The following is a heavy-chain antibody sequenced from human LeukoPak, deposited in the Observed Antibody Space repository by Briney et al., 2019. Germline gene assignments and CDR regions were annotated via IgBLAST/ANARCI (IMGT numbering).Heavy chain of an antibody. Sequence: GASVNVSCKASGGTFSSYAISWVRQAPGQGLEWMGRIIPILGIANYAQKFQGRVTITADKSTSTAYMELSSLRSEDTAVYYCARSGSGWYRGSYYYYGMDVWGQGTTVTVSS. CDR2: IIPILGIA. J-gene: IGHJ6*02. V-gene: IGHV1-69*04. CDR1: GGTFSSYA. D-gene: IGHD6-19*01. CDR3: ARSGSGWYRGSYYYYGMDV.